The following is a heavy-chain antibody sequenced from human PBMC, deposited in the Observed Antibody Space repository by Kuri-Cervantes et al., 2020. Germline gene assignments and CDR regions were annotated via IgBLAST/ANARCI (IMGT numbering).Heavy chain of an antibody. J-gene: IGHJ3*02. D-gene: IGHD1-14*01. CDR3: AKDLTPGGGDAFDI. CDR1: GFTFNSYA. Sequence: GESLKISCAASGFTFNSYAMTWVRQGPGKGLEWVSGITSSGGNSYYADSVKGRFTISRDNSKSALYLEMNSLRADDTAVYYCAKDLTPGGGDAFDIWGQGTMVTVSS. CDR2: ITSSGGNS. V-gene: IGHV3-23*01.